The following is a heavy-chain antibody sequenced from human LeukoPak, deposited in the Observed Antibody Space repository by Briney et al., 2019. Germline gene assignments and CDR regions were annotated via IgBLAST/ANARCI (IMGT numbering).Heavy chain of an antibody. CDR3: AKSNGGAFDY. D-gene: IGHD3-16*01. J-gene: IGHJ4*02. V-gene: IGHV1-2*02. CDR1: GYIFTDYY. Sequence: PGASVKVSCKASGYIFTDYYVHWVRQAPGQGLEWIGWISPNGGGTKYAQKFQGRVTMTRDASVTTAYMELSGLTSDDTAVYYCAKSNGGAFDYWGQGTLVIVSS. CDR2: ISPNGGGT.